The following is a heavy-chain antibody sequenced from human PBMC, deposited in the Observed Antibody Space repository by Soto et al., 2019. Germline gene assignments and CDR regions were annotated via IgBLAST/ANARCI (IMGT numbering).Heavy chain of an antibody. CDR2: ITDNGGST. CDR1: GFTFSRDG. V-gene: IGHV3-23*01. Sequence: GGSLRLSCAASGFTFSRDGMGWVRQAPGKGLEWVSLITDNGGSTYYADSVKGRFTISRDNTKNTLFLQMNSLRAEDTAVYYCAKERATTTAFDYWGQGALVTVSS. CDR3: AKERATTTAFDY. J-gene: IGHJ4*02. D-gene: IGHD4-17*01.